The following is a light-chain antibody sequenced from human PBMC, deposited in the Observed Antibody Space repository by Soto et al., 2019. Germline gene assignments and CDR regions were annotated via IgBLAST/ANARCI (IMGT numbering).Light chain of an antibody. CDR2: AAS. J-gene: IGKJ1*01. V-gene: IGKV1D-16*01. CDR1: QGISSW. CDR3: QQYNSYSAT. Sequence: DIQMTQSPSSVSASVGDRVTITGLASQGISSWLAWYQQKPGKAPKLLIYAASTLQSGVPSRFSGSGSGTEFTLTISSLQPDDFATYYCQQYNSYSATFGQGTKVDIK.